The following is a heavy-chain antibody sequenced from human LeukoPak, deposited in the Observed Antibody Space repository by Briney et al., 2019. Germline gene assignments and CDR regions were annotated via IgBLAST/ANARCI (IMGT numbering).Heavy chain of an antibody. J-gene: IGHJ5*02. CDR2: ITGNGGYT. Sequence: PGGSLRLSCAASGFTFSTYAMSWVRQAPGTGLEWVSTITGNGGYTYYADSVEGRFTISRDNSRNTLYLQMNSLRAEDTAIYYCALGGITYINGWFDPWGQGTLVTVSS. CDR1: GFTFSTYA. CDR3: ALGGITYINGWFDP. V-gene: IGHV3-23*01. D-gene: IGHD3-16*01.